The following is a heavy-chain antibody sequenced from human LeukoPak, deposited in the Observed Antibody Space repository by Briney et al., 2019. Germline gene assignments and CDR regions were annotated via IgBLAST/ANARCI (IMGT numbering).Heavy chain of an antibody. CDR2: INPDGSER. CDR1: GFSFSSYY. Sequence: GGSLRLSCAASGFSFSSYYMSWVRQAPGKGLEWVALINPDGSERYYVDSVKGRFTISRDNAKNSLYLQMDSLRDDDTAMYFCTRDLAAVPGPRMDVWGQGTTVTVSS. CDR3: TRDLAAVPGPRMDV. D-gene: IGHD6-19*01. V-gene: IGHV3-7*03. J-gene: IGHJ6*02.